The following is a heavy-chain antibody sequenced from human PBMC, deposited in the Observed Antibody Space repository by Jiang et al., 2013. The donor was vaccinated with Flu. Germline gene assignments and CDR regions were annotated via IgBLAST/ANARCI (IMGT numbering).Heavy chain of an antibody. V-gene: IGHV5-51*01. CDR1: GYKFNSYW. D-gene: IGHD3-16*01. J-gene: IGHJ4*02. Sequence: VQLVESEAEVKKAGESLRISCKVSGYKFNSYWIGWVRQMPGKGLEFLGLIYPGDSETAYSPSFEGQVTISADKSIRTAYLQWSSLKASDTAVYYCTRLQNVGDLGQDRNFFDYWGQGTLVTVSS. CDR2: IYPGDSET. CDR3: TRLQNVGDLGQDRNFFDY.